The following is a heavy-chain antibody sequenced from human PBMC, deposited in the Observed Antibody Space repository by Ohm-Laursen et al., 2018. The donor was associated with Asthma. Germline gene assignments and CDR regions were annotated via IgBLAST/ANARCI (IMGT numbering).Heavy chain of an antibody. CDR3: ARPEELDTAMVPSPPVAFMGTGTSTWDAFDI. J-gene: IGHJ3*02. V-gene: IGHV1-69*05. Sequence: SVKVSCKASGGTFSSYAISWVRQAPGQGLEWMGGIIPIFGTANYAQKLQGRVTMTTDTSTSTAYMELRSLRSDDTAVYYCARPEELDTAMVPSPPVAFMGTGTSTWDAFDIWGQGTMVTVSS. D-gene: IGHD5-18*01. CDR1: GGTFSSYA. CDR2: IIPIFGTA.